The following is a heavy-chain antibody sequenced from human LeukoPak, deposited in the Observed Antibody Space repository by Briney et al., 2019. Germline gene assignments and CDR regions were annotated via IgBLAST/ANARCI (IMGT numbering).Heavy chain of an antibody. CDR3: ARVVRITMVRGAYYFDY. CDR1: GYTFIGYY. CDR2: INPNSGGT. Sequence: KPGASVKVSCKASGYTFIGYYMHWVRQAPGQGLEWMGWINPNSGGTNYAQKFQGRVTMTRDTSISTAYMELSRLRSDDTAVYYCARVVRITMVRGAYYFDYWGQGTLVTVSS. D-gene: IGHD3-10*01. J-gene: IGHJ4*02. V-gene: IGHV1-2*02.